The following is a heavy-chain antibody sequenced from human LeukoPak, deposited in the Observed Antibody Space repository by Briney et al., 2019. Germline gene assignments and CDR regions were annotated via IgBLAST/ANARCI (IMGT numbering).Heavy chain of an antibody. D-gene: IGHD2-2*01. CDR1: GYTFTSYY. CDR2: INPSGGST. CDR3: ASSPQRSSTSCYPHLFDY. Sequence: ASVKVSCKASGYTFTSYYMHWVRQAPGQGLEWMGIINPSGGSTSYAQKFQGRVTMTRDTSTSTVYMELSSLRSEDTAVYYCASSPQRSSTSCYPHLFDYWGQGTLVTVSS. J-gene: IGHJ4*02. V-gene: IGHV1-46*01.